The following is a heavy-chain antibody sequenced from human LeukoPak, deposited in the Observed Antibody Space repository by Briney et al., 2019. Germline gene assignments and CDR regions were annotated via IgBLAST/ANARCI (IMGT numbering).Heavy chain of an antibody. D-gene: IGHD3-10*01. CDR2: ISGSGGST. V-gene: IGHV3-23*01. Sequence: GGSLRLSCAASGFTFSSYSMNWVRQAPGKGLEWVSAISGSGGSTYYADSVKGRFTISRDNSKNTLYLQMNSLRAEDTAVYYCAKARVLLWFGDQGNFDYWGQGTLVTVSS. J-gene: IGHJ4*02. CDR3: AKARVLLWFGDQGNFDY. CDR1: GFTFSSYS.